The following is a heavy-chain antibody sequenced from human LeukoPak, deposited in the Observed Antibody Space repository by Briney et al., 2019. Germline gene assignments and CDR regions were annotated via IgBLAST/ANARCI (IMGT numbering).Heavy chain of an antibody. V-gene: IGHV3-33*08. J-gene: IGHJ4*02. Sequence: PGGSLRLSCAASGFTFSSYEMNWVRQAPGKGLEWVAFIRYDGSNKYYADSVKGRFTISRDNSKNTLYLQMNSLRAEDTAVYYCARRSGIAVAGAFDYWGQGTLVTVSS. CDR3: ARRSGIAVAGAFDY. D-gene: IGHD6-19*01. CDR1: GFTFSSYE. CDR2: IRYDGSNK.